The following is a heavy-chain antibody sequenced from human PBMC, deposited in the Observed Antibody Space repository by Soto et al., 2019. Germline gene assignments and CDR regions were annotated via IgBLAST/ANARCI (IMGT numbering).Heavy chain of an antibody. CDR1: GFTFSSRW. J-gene: IGHJ3*02. D-gene: IGHD6-19*01. CDR2: INSDGTTI. Sequence: GGSLRLSCAASGFTFSSRWMHWVRQAPGKGLVWVSRINSDGTTITYADSVKGRFTISRDNAKNTLYLQMNSLRAEDTAVYYCARVRAIAVAGTQGGAAFDIWGQGTMVTVSS. V-gene: IGHV3-74*01. CDR3: ARVRAIAVAGTQGGAAFDI.